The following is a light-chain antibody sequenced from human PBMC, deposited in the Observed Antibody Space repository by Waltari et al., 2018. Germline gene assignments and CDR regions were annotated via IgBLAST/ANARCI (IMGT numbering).Light chain of an antibody. V-gene: IGLV2-11*01. CDR1: SSDVGANNF. Sequence: QSALTQPRSVSGSPGQSVTISCTGTSSDVGANNFVSWYQHHPDKAPKLIIYDITKRPSGVADRFSGSKSGNTASLTISGLQAEDEADYYCCSCVGRNIYWVFGGGTKLTVL. CDR3: CSCVGRNIYWV. J-gene: IGLJ3*02. CDR2: DIT.